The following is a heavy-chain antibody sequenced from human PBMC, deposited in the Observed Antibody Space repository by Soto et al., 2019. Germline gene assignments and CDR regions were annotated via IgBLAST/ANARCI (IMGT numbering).Heavy chain of an antibody. V-gene: IGHV4-34*01. J-gene: IGHJ4*02. Sequence: XETLSLTCGVYGGSFSGYCWSWVRQPPGQGLEWIGEINHSGGTNYNPSLKSRVTISVDTSKNQFSLNLSSVTAADTAVYYCARRHYDPWSAYRPRGHFDYWGQGALVTVSS. CDR2: INHSGGT. CDR3: ARRHYDPWSAYRPRGHFDY. CDR1: GGSFSGYC. D-gene: IGHD3-3*01.